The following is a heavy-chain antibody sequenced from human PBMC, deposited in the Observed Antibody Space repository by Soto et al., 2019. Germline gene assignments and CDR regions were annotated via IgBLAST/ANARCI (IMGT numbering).Heavy chain of an antibody. CDR1: GGPISSGDYY. CDR3: ARSRDGYNLYFDY. D-gene: IGHD1-1*01. J-gene: IGHJ4*02. CDR2: IYYSGST. Sequence: QVQLQESGPGLVKPSQTLSLTCTVSGGPISSGDYYWSWIRQPPGKGLEWIGYIYYSGSTYYNPSLKSRVTISVDTSRNQFSLKLSSVTAADTAVYYCARSRDGYNLYFDYWGQGTLVTVSS. V-gene: IGHV4-30-4*01.